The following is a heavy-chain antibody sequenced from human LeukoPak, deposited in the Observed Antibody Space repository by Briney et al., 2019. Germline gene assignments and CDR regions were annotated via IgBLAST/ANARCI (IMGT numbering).Heavy chain of an antibody. V-gene: IGHV4-59*04. CDR3: ASPYYGSGSYIDY. Sequence: SETLSLTCTVSGGSISSYCWSWIRQPPGKGLEWIGNIYYTGSTYYNPSLKSRVTISVDTSKNQFSLKLTSLTAADTAVYYCASPYYGSGSYIDYWGQGTLVTVSS. J-gene: IGHJ4*02. D-gene: IGHD3-10*01. CDR1: GGSISSYC. CDR2: IYYTGST.